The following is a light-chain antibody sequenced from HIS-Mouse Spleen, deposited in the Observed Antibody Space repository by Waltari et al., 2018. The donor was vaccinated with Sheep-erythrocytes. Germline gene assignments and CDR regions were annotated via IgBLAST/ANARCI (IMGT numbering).Light chain of an antibody. CDR3: QAWDSSTVV. CDR2: QDS. V-gene: IGLV3-1*01. Sequence: SYELTQPPSVSVSPGPTARIPCSGDKLGDKYACWYQQKPGHSPVLVIYQDSKRPSGIPERFSGSNSGNTATLTISGTQAMDEADYYCQAWDSSTVVFGGGTKLTVL. J-gene: IGLJ2*01. CDR1: KLGDKY.